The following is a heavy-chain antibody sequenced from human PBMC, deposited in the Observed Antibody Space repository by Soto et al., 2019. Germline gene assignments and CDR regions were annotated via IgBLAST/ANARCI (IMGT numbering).Heavy chain of an antibody. CDR3: TRDQSEYQLLWDYYYYGMDV. J-gene: IGHJ6*02. Sequence: GGSLRLSCTASGFTFGDYAMSWVRQAPGKGLEWVGFIRSKAYGGTTEYAASVKGRFTISRDDSKSIAYLQMNSLKTEDTAVYYCTRDQSEYQLLWDYYYYGMDVWGQGTTVTVSS. V-gene: IGHV3-49*04. CDR1: GFTFGDYA. CDR2: IRSKAYGGTT. D-gene: IGHD2-2*01.